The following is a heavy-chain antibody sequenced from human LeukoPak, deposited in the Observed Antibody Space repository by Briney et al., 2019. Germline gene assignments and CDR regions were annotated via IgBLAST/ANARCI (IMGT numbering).Heavy chain of an antibody. CDR1: GYTFTGSY. CDR2: INPNSGGT. D-gene: IGHD7-27*01. V-gene: IGHV1-2*02. J-gene: IGHJ5*02. Sequence: ASVKVSCKASGYTFTGSYMHWVRQAPGQGLEWMGWINPNSGGTNYAQKFQGRVTMTRDTSISTAYMELSRLRSDDTAVYYCARLPHTLGWFDPWGQGTLVTVSS. CDR3: ARLPHTLGWFDP.